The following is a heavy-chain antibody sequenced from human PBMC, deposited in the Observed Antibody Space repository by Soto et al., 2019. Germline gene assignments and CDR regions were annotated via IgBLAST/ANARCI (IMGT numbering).Heavy chain of an antibody. CDR2: ISYDGSNK. J-gene: IGHJ6*02. V-gene: IGHV3-30*18. D-gene: IGHD3-9*01. CDR1: GFTFSNYG. Sequence: QVQLVESGGGVVQPGRSLRLSCAASGFTFSNYGIHWVGQAPGKGLEWVAVISYDGSNKYYADSVKGRFTISRDNSKNTLYLQMNSLRAEDTAVYYCANDATPYYDILTGYPYYYYGMDVWGQGTTVTVSS. CDR3: ANDATPYYDILTGYPYYYYGMDV.